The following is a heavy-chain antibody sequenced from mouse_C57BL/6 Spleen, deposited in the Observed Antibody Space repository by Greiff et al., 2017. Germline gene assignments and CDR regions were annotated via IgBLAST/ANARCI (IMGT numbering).Heavy chain of an antibody. Sequence: VQVVESGAELVRPGASVTLSCKASGYTFTDYEMHWVKQTPVHGLEWIGAIDPETGGTAYNQKFKGKAILTADKSSSTAYMELRSLTSEDSAVYYCTRGTGYYFDYWGQGTTLTVSS. V-gene: IGHV1-15*01. J-gene: IGHJ2*01. D-gene: IGHD4-1*01. CDR3: TRGTGYYFDY. CDR2: IDPETGGT. CDR1: GYTFTDYE.